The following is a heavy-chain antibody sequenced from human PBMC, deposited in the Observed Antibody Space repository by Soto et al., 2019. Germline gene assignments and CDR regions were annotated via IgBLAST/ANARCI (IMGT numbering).Heavy chain of an antibody. J-gene: IGHJ5*02. Sequence: PSETLSLTCAVYGGSVNGYYWNWIRQPPGKGLEWIGEINHTGGTHSNPCLKSRVTMSVDTSKNHFLLRLSSVTAAETAIYYCATRITVFGLLIPPFDPWGQGTQVTASS. CDR3: ATRITVFGLLIPPFDP. V-gene: IGHV4-34*01. D-gene: IGHD3-3*01. CDR1: GGSVNGYY. CDR2: INHTGGT.